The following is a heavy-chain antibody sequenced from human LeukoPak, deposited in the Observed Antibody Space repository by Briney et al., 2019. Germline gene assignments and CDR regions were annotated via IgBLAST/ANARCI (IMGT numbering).Heavy chain of an antibody. J-gene: IGHJ4*02. CDR1: GGSISSYY. V-gene: IGHV4-4*07. CDR3: ARDNSLSGLGDY. CDR2: IYTSGST. D-gene: IGHD2-15*01. Sequence: SETLSPTCTVSGGSISSYYWSWIRQPAGKGLEWIGRIYTSGSTNYNPSLKSRVTMSVDTSKNQFSLKLSSVTAADTAVYYCARDNSLSGLGDYWGQGTLVTVSS.